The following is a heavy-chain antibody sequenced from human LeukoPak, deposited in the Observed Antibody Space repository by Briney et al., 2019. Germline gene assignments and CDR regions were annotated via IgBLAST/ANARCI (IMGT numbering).Heavy chain of an antibody. CDR3: ARVSSSWYQDWYFDL. V-gene: IGHV4-4*07. CDR2: IETSGNT. Sequence: SETLSLTCTVSGGSISRYYWSWIRQPAGKGLEWIGRIETSGNTNYKPSLKSRVTMSVDTYKNQFSLKLSSVTAADTAVYYCARVSSSWYQDWYFDLWGRGNLVTVSS. D-gene: IGHD6-13*01. J-gene: IGHJ2*01. CDR1: GGSISRYY.